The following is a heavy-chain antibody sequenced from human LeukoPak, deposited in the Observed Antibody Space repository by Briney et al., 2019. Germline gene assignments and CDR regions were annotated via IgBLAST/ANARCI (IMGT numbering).Heavy chain of an antibody. CDR3: ARGWVETSSWEEYFDY. J-gene: IGHJ4*02. D-gene: IGHD6-13*01. V-gene: IGHV1-18*01. CDR2: ISAYNGNT. Sequence: ASVKVSCKASGYSFTSYGISWVRQATGQGLEWMGWISAYNGNTNYAQKLQGRITMTTDTSTSTAYMELSSLRSEDTAVYYCARGWVETSSWEEYFDYWGQGTLVTVSS. CDR1: GYSFTSYG.